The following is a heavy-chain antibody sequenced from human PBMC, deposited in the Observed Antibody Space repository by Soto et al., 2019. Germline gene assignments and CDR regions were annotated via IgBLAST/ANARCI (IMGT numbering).Heavy chain of an antibody. Sequence: QVQLVQSGAEVKKPGSSVKVSCTASGGTFSSYAISWVRQAPGQGLEWMGGIIPIFGTANYAQKFQGRVTITADEATSTAYMELSSLRSEDTAVYYCAREGRSTNHYYYGMDVWGQGTTVTVSS. CDR1: GGTFSSYA. D-gene: IGHD3-16*02. V-gene: IGHV1-69*01. J-gene: IGHJ6*02. CDR2: IIPIFGTA. CDR3: AREGRSTNHYYYGMDV.